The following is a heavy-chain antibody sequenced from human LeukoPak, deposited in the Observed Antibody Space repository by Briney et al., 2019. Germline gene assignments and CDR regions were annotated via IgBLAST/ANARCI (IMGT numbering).Heavy chain of an antibody. Sequence: GRSLRLSCAASGFTFSSYAMHWVRQAPGKGLEWVAVISYDGSNKYYADSVKGRFTISRDNSKNTLYLQMNSLRAEETAVYYSATDSHSISSGYYLVWYFDYWGQGTLVTVSS. CDR1: GFTFSSYA. D-gene: IGHD3-22*01. V-gene: IGHV3-30*04. CDR2: ISYDGSNK. J-gene: IGHJ4*02. CDR3: ATDSHSISSGYYLVWYFDY.